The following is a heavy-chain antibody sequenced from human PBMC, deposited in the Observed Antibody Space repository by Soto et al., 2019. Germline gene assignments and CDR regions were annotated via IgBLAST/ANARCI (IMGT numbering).Heavy chain of an antibody. J-gene: IGHJ6*02. V-gene: IGHV3-9*01. Sequence: EVQLVESGGGLVQPGRSLRLSCAASGFTFADYGMHWVRQPPGKGLEWVSGISFYSGSIGYADSVKGRFTISRDNAKNSLYLQMNSLRTEDTALYYRAKSTGGTANGMDVWGQGTTVTVSS. CDR1: GFTFADYG. CDR3: AKSTGGTANGMDV. D-gene: IGHD2-8*02. CDR2: ISFYSGSI.